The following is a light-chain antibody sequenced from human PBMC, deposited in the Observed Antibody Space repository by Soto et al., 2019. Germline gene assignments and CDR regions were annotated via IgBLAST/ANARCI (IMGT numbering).Light chain of an antibody. CDR1: NIGSKS. CDR2: YDS. Sequence: SYELTQPPSVSVAPGKTARSTCGGNNIGSKSVHWYQQKPGQAPVLVIYYDSDRPSGIPERFSGSNSGNTATLTISRVEAGDEADYYCQVWDSSSDRAVFGGGTKLTVL. CDR3: QVWDSSSDRAV. J-gene: IGLJ7*01. V-gene: IGLV3-21*04.